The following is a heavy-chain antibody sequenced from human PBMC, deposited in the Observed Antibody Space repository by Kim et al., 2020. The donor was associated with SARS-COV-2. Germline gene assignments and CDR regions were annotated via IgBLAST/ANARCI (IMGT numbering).Heavy chain of an antibody. J-gene: IGHJ5*02. D-gene: IGHD5-12*01. CDR3: ARDKRDGYKIGDWFDP. V-gene: IGHV3-21*01. Sequence: SVKGRFTISRDNAKNSLYLRMNSLRAEDTAVYYCARDKRDGYKIGDWFDPWGQGTLVTVSS.